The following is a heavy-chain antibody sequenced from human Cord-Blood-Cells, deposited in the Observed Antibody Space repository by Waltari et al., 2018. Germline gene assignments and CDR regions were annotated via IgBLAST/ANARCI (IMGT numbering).Heavy chain of an antibody. CDR1: GGSISSGGYY. CDR3: ARADRVYDILTGHDAFDI. V-gene: IGHV4-31*03. D-gene: IGHD3-9*01. Sequence: QVQLQESGPGLVKPSQTLSLTCTVSGGSISSGGYYWSWIRQHPGRGLEWIGYIYYSGGTYDNPARKSRVTISVDTSKNQCSLKLSCVTAADTAVYYCARADRVYDILTGHDAFDIWGQGTMVTVSS. J-gene: IGHJ3*02. CDR2: IYYSGGT.